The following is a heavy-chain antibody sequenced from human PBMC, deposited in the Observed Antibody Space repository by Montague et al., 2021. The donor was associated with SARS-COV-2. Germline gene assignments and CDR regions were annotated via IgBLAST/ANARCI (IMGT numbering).Heavy chain of an antibody. D-gene: IGHD2-21*01. Sequence: SETLSLTCAVSGDSLHRSAYYWGWFRRPPGKGLEWVASVYYGTTTYNRSLQSGVIISVDTSTNQFSLELYSVAAAEKAGFFCARLVDMAIIPPVHWGQGTRVTVSS. J-gene: IGHJ4*02. V-gene: IGHV4-39*01. CDR2: VYYGTT. CDR1: GDSLHRSAYY. CDR3: ARLVDMAIIPPVH.